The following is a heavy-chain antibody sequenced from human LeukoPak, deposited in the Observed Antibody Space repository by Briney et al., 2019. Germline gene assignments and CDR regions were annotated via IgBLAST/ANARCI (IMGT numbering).Heavy chain of an antibody. Sequence: GGSLRLSCTASGFTFDEHGMSWVRQAPGKGREWVSGINWNGGRTVYGDSGKGRFTISREKAKNYLYMQMNSLTAEDTALYYCAKNKGAAAGKEDYWGQGTLVTVSS. CDR3: AKNKGAAAGKEDY. J-gene: IGHJ4*02. CDR2: INWNGGRT. D-gene: IGHD6-13*01. V-gene: IGHV3-20*04. CDR1: GFTFDEHG.